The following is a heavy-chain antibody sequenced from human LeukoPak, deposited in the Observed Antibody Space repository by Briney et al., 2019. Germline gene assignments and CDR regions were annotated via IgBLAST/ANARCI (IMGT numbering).Heavy chain of an antibody. J-gene: IGHJ4*02. Sequence: PGGSLRLSCAASGFTFSSYSMNWVRQAPGKGLEWVSYISSSSSTIYYADSVKGRFTISRDNAKNSLYLQMNSLRAEDTAVYYCARDLSMIVVPTPIDYWGQGTLVTVSS. D-gene: IGHD3-22*01. CDR1: GFTFSSYS. V-gene: IGHV3-48*01. CDR3: ARDLSMIVVPTPIDY. CDR2: ISSSSSTI.